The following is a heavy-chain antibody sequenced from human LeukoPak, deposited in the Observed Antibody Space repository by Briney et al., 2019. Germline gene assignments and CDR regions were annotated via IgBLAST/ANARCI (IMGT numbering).Heavy chain of an antibody. J-gene: IGHJ1*01. V-gene: IGHV1-69*05. CDR2: IMPIFRTP. CDR3: AIGGPSYSRTSSK. D-gene: IGHD6-13*01. CDR1: GGTFTNYA. Sequence: ASVKVSCKSSGGTFTNYAINWGRQAPGQGLEWMGVIMPIFRTPNYAQKFQGRVTITTDASTNTAYIGLSGLRSEDTAVYYCAIGGPSYSRTSSKWGQRTLVTVSS.